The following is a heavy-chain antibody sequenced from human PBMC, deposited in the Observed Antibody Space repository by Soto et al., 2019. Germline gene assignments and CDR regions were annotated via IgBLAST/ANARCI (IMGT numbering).Heavy chain of an antibody. V-gene: IGHV4-31*03. CDR2: IYYSGNT. D-gene: IGHD5-18*01. CDR3: AITPSPGTAFDY. J-gene: IGHJ4*02. Sequence: QVQLQESGPGLVKPSQTLSLTCTVSGGSISSGGYYWSWIRQHPGKGPEWIGYIYYSGNTYYNPSLKSRITISVDTSKNQFSLKLSSVTAEDTAVYYCAITPSPGTAFDYWGQGTLVTVSS. CDR1: GGSISSGGYY.